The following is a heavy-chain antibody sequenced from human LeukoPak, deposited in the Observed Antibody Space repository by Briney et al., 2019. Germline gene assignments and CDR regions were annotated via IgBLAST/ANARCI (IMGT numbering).Heavy chain of an antibody. Sequence: SETLSLTCTVSGGSISSGGYYWSWIRQPPGKGLEWIGEINHSGSTNYNPSLKSRVTISVDTSKNQFSLKLSSVTAADTAVYYCARGVRYSGSYRPPKNFDYWGQGTLVTVSS. CDR3: ARGVRYSGSYRPPKNFDY. D-gene: IGHD1-26*01. J-gene: IGHJ4*02. V-gene: IGHV4-39*07. CDR2: INHSGST. CDR1: GGSISSGGYY.